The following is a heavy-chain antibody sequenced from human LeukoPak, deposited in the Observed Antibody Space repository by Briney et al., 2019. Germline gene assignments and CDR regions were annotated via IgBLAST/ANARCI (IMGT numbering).Heavy chain of an antibody. V-gene: IGHV3-15*01. Sequence: GGSLRLSCAASGFTFSNAWMSWVRQAPGKGLEWVGRIKSKTEGGTTDYAAPVKGRFTISRDDSKNMLYLQMNSLKTEDTAVYYCTTDPRLTYDILTGYYEDIDFYYGMDVWGQGTTVTVSS. CDR2: IKSKTEGGTT. CDR3: TTDPRLTYDILTGYYEDIDFYYGMDV. J-gene: IGHJ6*02. D-gene: IGHD3-9*01. CDR1: GFTFSNAW.